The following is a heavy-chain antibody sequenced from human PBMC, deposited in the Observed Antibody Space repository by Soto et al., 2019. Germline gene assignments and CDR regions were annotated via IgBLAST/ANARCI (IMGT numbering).Heavy chain of an antibody. V-gene: IGHV5-51*01. CDR1: GYNFTNYW. Sequence: EVQLVQSGAVGRRPGESLKISCKGSGYNFTNYWIAWVRQTPAKGLEWMAMIYPGDSNTRTNPSFRGQVTLSADKSITTAYLHWNTLQASDTAIYFCSRVAYSYGSDSWGQGTRVTVS. CDR3: SRVAYSYGSDS. D-gene: IGHD3-16*01. CDR2: IYPGDSNT. J-gene: IGHJ4*02.